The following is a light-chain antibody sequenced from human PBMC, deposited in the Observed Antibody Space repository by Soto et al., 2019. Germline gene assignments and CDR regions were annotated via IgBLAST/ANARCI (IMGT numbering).Light chain of an antibody. V-gene: IGLV2-14*01. Sequence: QSALTQPASVSGSPGQSITISCTGTSTDVGGYNYVSWYQLHPGKAPKLMIYEVSNRPSGVSDRFSGSKSGNTASLTISGLQAEDEADYPGVFGGGTKLTVL. CDR3: V. CDR2: EVS. J-gene: IGLJ3*02. CDR1: STDVGGYNY.